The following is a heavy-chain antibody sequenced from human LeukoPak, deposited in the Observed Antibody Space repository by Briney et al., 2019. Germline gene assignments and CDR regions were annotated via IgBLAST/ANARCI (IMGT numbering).Heavy chain of an antibody. CDR3: VRQSIATTPFDP. D-gene: IGHD6-6*01. Sequence: GSLKISCKDSGYSFINYWIGWVGQMPGKGLEWMGMIYPGDSDTRYSPFCQGQVSLSADTSISTAYLQWSSQKASDTAMHYCVRQSIATTPFDPWGQGPLATVSA. J-gene: IGHJ5*02. CDR2: IYPGDSDT. CDR1: GYSFINYW. V-gene: IGHV5-51*01.